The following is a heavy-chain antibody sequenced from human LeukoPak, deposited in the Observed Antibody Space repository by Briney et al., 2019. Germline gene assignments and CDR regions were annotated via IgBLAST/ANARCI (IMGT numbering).Heavy chain of an antibody. Sequence: GESLKISCKGSGYNFTSYWIGWVRQMPGKGLEWMGIIYPGDSDTRYSPSFQGQVTISADKSISTAYLQWSSLKASDTAMYYCARHSTTFEGYYYYMDVWGKGTTVTVSS. CDR1: GYNFTSYW. D-gene: IGHD1-7*01. CDR3: ARHSTTFEGYYYYMDV. CDR2: IYPGDSDT. J-gene: IGHJ6*03. V-gene: IGHV5-51*01.